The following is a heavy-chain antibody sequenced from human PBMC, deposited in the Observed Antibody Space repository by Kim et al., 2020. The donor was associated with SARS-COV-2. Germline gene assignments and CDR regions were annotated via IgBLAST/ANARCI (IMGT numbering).Heavy chain of an antibody. CDR3: ARRTPAGTARGFDP. CDR2: TYYRSKWFY. J-gene: IGHJ5*02. D-gene: IGHD1-7*01. CDR1: GDSVSSNSAT. V-gene: IGHV6-1*01. Sequence: SQTLSLTCAISGDSVSSNSATWNWIRQSPSRGLEGLGRTYYRSKWFYDYGVSVKSRITINPDTSKNQFSLQLSSVTPDDSAVYYCARRTPAGTARGFDPWGQGTLVTVSS.